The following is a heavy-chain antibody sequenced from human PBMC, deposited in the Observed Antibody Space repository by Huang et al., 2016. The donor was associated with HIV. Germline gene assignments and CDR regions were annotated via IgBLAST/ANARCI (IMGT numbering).Heavy chain of an antibody. D-gene: IGHD3-10*01. CDR1: GYNFDSYW. Sequence: EVHLVQSGAEVKEPGESLKISCQASGYNFDSYWIGWVRQMPGKGLEWMGFIYPGYCETRYDPSFQCQVTIAADQSIKTAYLQWSSLKASDTAIYFCARQGLWLPPTDPFDYWGQGTPVTVSA. CDR2: IYPGYCET. J-gene: IGHJ4*02. V-gene: IGHV5-51*01. CDR3: ARQGLWLPPTDPFDY.